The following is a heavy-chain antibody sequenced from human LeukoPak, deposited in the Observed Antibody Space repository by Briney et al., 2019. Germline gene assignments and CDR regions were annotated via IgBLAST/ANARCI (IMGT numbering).Heavy chain of an antibody. J-gene: IGHJ3*02. CDR1: GGSISSSSYY. CDR3: ARKNRMAFDI. Sequence: SETLSLTCTVSGGSISSSSYYWGWIRQPPGKGLEWIGSIYYSGSTYYSPSLKSRVTISVDTSKNQFSLKLSSVTAADTAVYYCARKNRMAFDIWGQGTMVTVSS. V-gene: IGHV4-39*07. D-gene: IGHD2-8*01. CDR2: IYYSGST.